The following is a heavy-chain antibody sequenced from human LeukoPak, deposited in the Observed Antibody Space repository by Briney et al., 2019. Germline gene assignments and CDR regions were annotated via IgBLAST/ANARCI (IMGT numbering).Heavy chain of an antibody. CDR1: GGSISSSSYY. CDR2: IYYSGST. Sequence: SETLSLTCTVSGGSISSSSYYWGWPRQPPGKGLEWIGSIYYSGSTYYNPSLKSRVTISVDTSKNQFSLKLTSVTAADTAVYYCARELRYFDWLSHKYYFDYWGQGTLVTVSS. CDR3: ARELRYFDWLSHKYYFDY. J-gene: IGHJ4*02. D-gene: IGHD3-9*01. V-gene: IGHV4-39*07.